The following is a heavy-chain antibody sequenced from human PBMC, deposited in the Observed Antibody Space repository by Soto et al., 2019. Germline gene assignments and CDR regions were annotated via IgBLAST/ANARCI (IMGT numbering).Heavy chain of an antibody. CDR1: GGSITSPSYY. Sequence: QLHLQESGPGLVEPSETLSLTCAVSGGSITSPSYYWGWIRQPPGEGLEGIGSIDYRGNIYYNSSLKRRVTLSVDTSKNQFSLNLNSVTAADSAVYHCARVAALVGAARYWYFDLWGRGTRVSV. D-gene: IGHD2-15*01. J-gene: IGHJ2*01. CDR3: ARVAALVGAARYWYFDL. CDR2: IDYRGNI. V-gene: IGHV4-39*01.